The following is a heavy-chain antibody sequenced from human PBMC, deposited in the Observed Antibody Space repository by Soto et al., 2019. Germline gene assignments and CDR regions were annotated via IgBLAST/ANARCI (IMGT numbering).Heavy chain of an antibody. J-gene: IGHJ3*02. D-gene: IGHD6-6*01. CDR2: ISWNSGSI. Sequence: GGSLRLSCAASGFTFDDYAMHWVRQAPGKGLEWVSGISWNSGSIGYADSVKGRFTISRDNAKNSLYLQMNSLRAEDTALYYCAKEGGSSSSENAFDIWGQGTMVTVSS. V-gene: IGHV3-9*01. CDR1: GFTFDDYA. CDR3: AKEGGSSSSENAFDI.